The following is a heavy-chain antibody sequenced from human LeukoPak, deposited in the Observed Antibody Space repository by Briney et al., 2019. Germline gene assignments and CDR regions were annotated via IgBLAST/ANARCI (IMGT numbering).Heavy chain of an antibody. CDR1: GYTFTDYH. J-gene: IGHJ5*02. CDR2: INPQSGDT. CDR3: ARELQLDDCTRINCYQPMVDP. V-gene: IGHV1-2*02. D-gene: IGHD2-8*01. Sequence: GASVKVSCKASGYTFTDYHMHWVRQAPGQGFEWMGWINPQSGDTKYAQNLQGRVTMTRDTSISTAYMDLSSLRSDDTAVYYCARELQLDDCTRINCYQPMVDPSGQGTLVTVSS.